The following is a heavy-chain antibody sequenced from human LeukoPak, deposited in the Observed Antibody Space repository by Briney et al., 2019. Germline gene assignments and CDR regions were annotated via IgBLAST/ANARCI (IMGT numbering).Heavy chain of an antibody. CDR1: GGTFSSYA. CDR2: IIRIFGTA. Sequence: ASVKVSCKASGGTFSSYATSWVRQAPGQGLEWMGGIIRIFGTANYAQKFQGRVTITADESTSTAYMELSSLRSEDTAVYYCARGGSSGESWFDPWGQGTLVTVSS. D-gene: IGHD3-16*01. J-gene: IGHJ5*02. CDR3: ARGGSSGESWFDP. V-gene: IGHV1-69*13.